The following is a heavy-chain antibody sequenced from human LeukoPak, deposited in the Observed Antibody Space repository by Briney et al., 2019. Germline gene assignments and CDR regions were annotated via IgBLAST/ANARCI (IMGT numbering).Heavy chain of an antibody. CDR3: AKDRAVFDDSNYQFYYYYYMDV. J-gene: IGHJ6*03. D-gene: IGHD4-11*01. V-gene: IGHV3-23*01. Sequence: GGSLRLSCAASGFTFSSYAMSWVRQAPGKGLEWVSAISGSGGSTYYADSVKGRFTISRDNSKNTLYLQMNSLRAEDTAVYYCAKDRAVFDDSNYQFYYYYYMDVWGKGTTVTVSS. CDR1: GFTFSSYA. CDR2: ISGSGGST.